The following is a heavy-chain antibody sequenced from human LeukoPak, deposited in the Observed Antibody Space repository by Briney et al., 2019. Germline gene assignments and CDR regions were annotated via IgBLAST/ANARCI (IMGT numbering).Heavy chain of an antibody. CDR3: AAENGNFWIGYHYFED. Sequence: PSETLSLTCTVSGGSIGSSSYYWGRIRQAPGKGLEWIGTIYFDGNTFYNPSLKSRVTLSVDMSKSQFSLRLASVTAADTAIYYCAAENGNFWIGYHYFEDWGQGSLVSVSS. V-gene: IGHV4-39*01. D-gene: IGHD3-3*01. CDR1: GGSIGSSSYY. J-gene: IGHJ4*02. CDR2: IYFDGNT.